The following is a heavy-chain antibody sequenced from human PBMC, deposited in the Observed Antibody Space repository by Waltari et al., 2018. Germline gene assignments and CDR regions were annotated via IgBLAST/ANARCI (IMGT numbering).Heavy chain of an antibody. V-gene: IGHV4-34*01. CDR1: GESFSDYY. J-gene: IGHJ6*02. Sequence: QVQLQQWGASLLKPSVTLSLTCDVYGESFSDYYWRWLRQLPGKVLEWVGEITHSGTTINSPPLRSRVTISVDTHKTQFAPNVVSVSAADTAVYSCARVSIVVVPVTIRLRKQSGMGVSDQGTTVTVSS. D-gene: IGHD2-2*01. CDR2: ITHSGTT. CDR3: ARVSIVVVPVTIRLRKQSGMGV.